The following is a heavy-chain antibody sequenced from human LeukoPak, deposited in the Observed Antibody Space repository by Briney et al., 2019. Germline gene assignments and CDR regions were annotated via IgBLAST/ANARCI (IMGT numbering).Heavy chain of an antibody. Sequence: GGSLRLSCAASKFSFSNYSMNWVRQAPGKGLEWVSSISSTSGHIHYADSVKGRFTISRDNAKKSLYLQMNSLRAEDTAVYYCARDRVSSLHGMDVWGQGTTVTVSS. CDR2: ISSTSGHI. CDR3: ARDRVSSLHGMDV. V-gene: IGHV3-21*01. CDR1: KFSFSNYS. J-gene: IGHJ6*02. D-gene: IGHD2-2*01.